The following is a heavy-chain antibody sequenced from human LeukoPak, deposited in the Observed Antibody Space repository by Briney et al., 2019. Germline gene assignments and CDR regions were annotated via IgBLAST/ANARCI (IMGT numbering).Heavy chain of an antibody. J-gene: IGHJ5*02. CDR3: ARDLGGYYDSSGYYLGNWFGP. Sequence: SETLSLTCTVSGYSISSGYYWGWIRQPPGKGLEWIGSIYHSGSTYYNPSLKSRVTISVDTSKNQFSLKLSSVTAADTAIYYCARDLGGYYDSSGYYLGNWFGPWGQGTLVTVSS. CDR1: GYSISSGYY. D-gene: IGHD3-22*01. V-gene: IGHV4-38-2*02. CDR2: IYHSGST.